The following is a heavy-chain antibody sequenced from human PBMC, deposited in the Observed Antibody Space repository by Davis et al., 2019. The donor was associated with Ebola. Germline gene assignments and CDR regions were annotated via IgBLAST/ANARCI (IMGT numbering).Heavy chain of an antibody. V-gene: IGHV3-23*01. CDR2: ISGSGGST. Sequence: GESLKISCAASGFTFSSYGMHWVRQAPGKGLEWVSAISGSGGSTYYADSVKGRFTISRDNSKNTLYLQMNSLRAEDTAVYYCAKSIAVAYYYYYYGMDVWGQGTTVTVSS. D-gene: IGHD6-19*01. CDR1: GFTFSSYG. J-gene: IGHJ6*02. CDR3: AKSIAVAYYYYYYGMDV.